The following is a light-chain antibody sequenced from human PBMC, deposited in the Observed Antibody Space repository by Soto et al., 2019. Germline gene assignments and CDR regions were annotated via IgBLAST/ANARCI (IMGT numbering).Light chain of an antibody. CDR3: ETWDSNIWV. CDR1: SGHSSYI. V-gene: IGLV4-60*02. CDR2: LEGSGSY. J-gene: IGLJ3*02. Sequence: QLVLTQSSSASASLGSSVKYTCTLSSGHSSYIIAWHQQQPGKAPRYLMKLEGSGSYNKGSGVPDRFSGSSSGADRYLTISNLQFEDEGDYYCETWDSNIWVFGGGTKVTVL.